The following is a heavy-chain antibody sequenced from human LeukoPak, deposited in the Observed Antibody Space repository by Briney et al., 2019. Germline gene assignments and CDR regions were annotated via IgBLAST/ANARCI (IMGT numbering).Heavy chain of an antibody. CDR1: GGSISSSNW. V-gene: IGHV4-4*02. CDR3: ARGPPYIVVVTAIGFFDY. CDR2: IYHSGST. D-gene: IGHD2-21*02. Sequence: SETLSLTCAVSGGSISSSNWWSWVRQPPGKGLEWIGEIYHSGSTNYNPSLKSRVTISVDKSKNQFSLKLSSVTAADTAVYYCARGPPYIVVVTAIGFFDYWGQGTLVTVSS. J-gene: IGHJ4*02.